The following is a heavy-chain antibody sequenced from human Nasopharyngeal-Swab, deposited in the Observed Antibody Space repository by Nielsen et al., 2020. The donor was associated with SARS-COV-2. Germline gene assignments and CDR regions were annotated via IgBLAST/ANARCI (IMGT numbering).Heavy chain of an antibody. V-gene: IGHV3-48*02. Sequence: GESLKISCAASGFTFTTYAMNWVRQAPGKGLEWISYISSSSDIIYYADSVRGRFTVSRDNAKTSLYLQMNSLTDEDTAVYYCARTLGGGSYYYYYTDLWGRGTLVTVSS. J-gene: IGHJ2*01. CDR3: ARTLGGGSYYYYYTDL. CDR2: ISSSSDII. D-gene: IGHD1-26*01. CDR1: GFTFTTYA.